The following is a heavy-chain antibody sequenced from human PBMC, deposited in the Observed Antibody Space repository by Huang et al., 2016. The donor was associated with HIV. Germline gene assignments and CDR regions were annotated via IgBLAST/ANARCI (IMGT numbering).Heavy chain of an antibody. CDR1: GYTFTNYA. Sequence: QVRLLQSGSEFKRPGASVRLSCRASGYTFTNYAINWVRQAPGQGLEWMGWINTNTRNPTYARGFAGRLVFSLDTSVTTAYLQINNLKAEDTAVYYCAREGSPPSMDHWGQGILVTVSS. CDR3: AREGSPPSMDH. CDR2: INTNTRNP. J-gene: IGHJ4*02. D-gene: IGHD6-6*01. V-gene: IGHV7-4-1*02.